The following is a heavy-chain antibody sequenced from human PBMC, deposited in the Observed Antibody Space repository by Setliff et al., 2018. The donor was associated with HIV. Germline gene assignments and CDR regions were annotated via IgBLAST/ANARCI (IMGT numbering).Heavy chain of an antibody. CDR3: ARLSLSLVRGIINSGDRFFDY. D-gene: IGHD3-10*01. CDR2: IFDSGTT. J-gene: IGHJ4*02. V-gene: IGHV4-59*08. Sequence: PSETLSLTCTVSGGSITSYYWNWIRQSPGKGLEWIGYIFDSGTTYYNPSLKSRVTISVDTSKNQFSLKLSSVTAADTAVYYCARLSLSLVRGIINSGDRFFDYWGQGSLVTVSS. CDR1: GGSITSYY.